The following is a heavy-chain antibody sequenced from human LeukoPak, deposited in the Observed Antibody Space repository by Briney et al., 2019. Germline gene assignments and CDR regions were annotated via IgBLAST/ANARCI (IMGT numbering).Heavy chain of an antibody. V-gene: IGHV3-64*01. CDR3: ARVGYIDY. CDR1: GFTFSRFA. CDR2: ISSDGGST. J-gene: IGHJ4*02. D-gene: IGHD3-3*01. Sequence: GGSLRLSCAASGFTFSRFAMHWVRQAPGKGPEYVAGISSDGGSTHYANSVKGRFTISRDNSKNTLFPQMGSLRAEDMAVYYCARVGYIDYWGQGTLVTVSS.